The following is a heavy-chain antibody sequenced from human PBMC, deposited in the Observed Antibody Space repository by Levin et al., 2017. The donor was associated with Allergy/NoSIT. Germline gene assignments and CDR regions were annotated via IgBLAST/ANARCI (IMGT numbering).Heavy chain of an antibody. J-gene: IGHJ4*02. D-gene: IGHD4-17*01. CDR2: ITGDGTIT. CDR1: GFTVTNYW. Sequence: GGSLRLSCAVSGFTVTNYWMHWVRQAPGKGLAWVSRITGDGTITSYADSVKGRFTISRDTAKNTLYLQMDSLRVDDTAVYYCGRDGDGDYPIDYWGQGTTVTVSS. V-gene: IGHV3-74*01. CDR3: GRDGDGDYPIDY.